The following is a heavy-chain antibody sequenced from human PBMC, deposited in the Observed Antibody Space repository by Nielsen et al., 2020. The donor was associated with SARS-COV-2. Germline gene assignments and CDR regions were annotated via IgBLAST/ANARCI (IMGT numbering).Heavy chain of an antibody. CDR3: ARAPSDYYGMDV. J-gene: IGHJ6*02. CDR2: MDPSSGST. Sequence: ASVKVSCKASGYIITNYWIHWVRQAPGQGLEWMGIMDPSSGSTRYAQKLQGRVTMTRDTSTSTVYIEVSSLRSEDTAVYYCARAPSDYYGMDVWGQGTTVTVSS. V-gene: IGHV1-46*04. D-gene: IGHD3-3*01. CDR1: GYIITNYW.